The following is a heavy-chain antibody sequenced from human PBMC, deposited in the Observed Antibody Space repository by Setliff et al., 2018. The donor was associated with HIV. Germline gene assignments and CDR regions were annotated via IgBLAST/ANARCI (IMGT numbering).Heavy chain of an antibody. CDR1: GFKFEDYG. CDR2: ISWDSGSI. CDR3: ARGYYDSRGYYYPFDY. V-gene: IGHV3-9*01. Sequence: PGGSLRLSCAVSGFKFEDYGMHWVRQAPGKGLEWVSGISWDSGSITYADSVKGRFTISRDNGESSLYLQMNSLRLEDTAVYYCARGYYDSRGYYYPFDYWGQGTLVTVSS. D-gene: IGHD3-22*01. J-gene: IGHJ4*02.